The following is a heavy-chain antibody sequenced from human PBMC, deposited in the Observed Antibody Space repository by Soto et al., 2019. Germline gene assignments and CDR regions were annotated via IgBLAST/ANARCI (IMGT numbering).Heavy chain of an antibody. CDR2: ISYDGSNK. V-gene: IGHV3-30-3*01. D-gene: IGHD6-6*01. Sequence: RGSLRLSCAASGFTFSSYAMHWVRQAPGKGLEWVAVISYDGSNKYDADSVKGRFTISRDNSKNTLYLQKNSLRAEDTAVYYCARSIAARGDYYYYGMDVWGQGTMVTVSS. CDR3: ARSIAARGDYYYYGMDV. J-gene: IGHJ6*02. CDR1: GFTFSSYA.